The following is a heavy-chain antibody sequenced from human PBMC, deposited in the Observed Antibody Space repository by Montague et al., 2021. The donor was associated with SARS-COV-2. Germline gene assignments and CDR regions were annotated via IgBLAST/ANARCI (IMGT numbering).Heavy chain of an antibody. CDR1: GFTFSTYW. CDR2: IKQDGSET. Sequence: SLRLSCAASGFTFSTYWMTLVRQAPGKGLEWVANIKQDGSETYYLDSIKGRFTVSRDNGKNSLFLQMNSLRVEDTAVYYCARGPLWETGSYYKEHYFDHWGQGTLVTVAS. V-gene: IGHV3-7*01. CDR3: ARGPLWETGSYYKEHYFDH. D-gene: IGHD1-26*01. J-gene: IGHJ4*02.